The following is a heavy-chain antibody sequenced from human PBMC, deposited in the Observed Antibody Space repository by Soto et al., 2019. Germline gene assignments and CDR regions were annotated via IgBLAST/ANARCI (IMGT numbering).Heavy chain of an antibody. CDR2: TYYMSKWYN. CDR3: ARAWGFSSGWYGSFSY. Sequence: SQTLSLTCSLSGASVSSNRAAWNWIRQSPSRGLEWLGRTYYMSKWYNDYAVSVKSRITINPDTSKNQFSLQLNSVTPEDTAVYYCARAWGFSSGWYGSFSYWGQGTLVTVSS. J-gene: IGHJ4*02. V-gene: IGHV6-1*01. D-gene: IGHD6-19*01. CDR1: GASVSSNRAA.